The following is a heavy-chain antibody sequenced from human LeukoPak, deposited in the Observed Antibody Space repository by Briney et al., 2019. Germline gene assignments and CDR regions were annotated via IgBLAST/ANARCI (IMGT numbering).Heavy chain of an antibody. CDR1: GFTFDDYA. J-gene: IGHJ4*02. CDR3: AKGQSPYYYDSSGYYGGNDY. D-gene: IGHD3-22*01. Sequence: GRSLRLSCAASGFTFDDYAMHWVRQAPGKGLEWVSGISWNSGSIGYADSVKGRFTISRDNAKNSLYLQMNSLRAEDTALYYCAKGQSPYYYDSSGYYGGNDYWGQGTLVTVSS. CDR2: ISWNSGSI. V-gene: IGHV3-9*01.